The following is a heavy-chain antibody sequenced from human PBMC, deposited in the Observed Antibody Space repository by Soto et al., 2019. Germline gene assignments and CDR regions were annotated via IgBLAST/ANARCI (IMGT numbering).Heavy chain of an antibody. J-gene: IGHJ3*01. CDR3: ARVRAGLLSHAFDF. CDR1: GGSFTDYY. D-gene: IGHD3-16*02. CDR2: INHSGST. V-gene: IGHV4-34*01. Sequence: QVQLQQWGAGLLKPSETLSLTCAVYGGSFTDYYWTWIRQPPGKGLEWIGEINHSGSTNYNPSLKNRVTISLDTSKNHFSLKVNSVTAADTAVYFCARVRAGLLSHAFDFWGQGTLVTVSS.